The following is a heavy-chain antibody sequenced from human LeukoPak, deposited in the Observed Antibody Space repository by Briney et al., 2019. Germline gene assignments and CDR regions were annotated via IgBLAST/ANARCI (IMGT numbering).Heavy chain of an antibody. CDR1: GFTFSIHG. CDR2: ISSSGSTI. V-gene: IGHV3-48*04. J-gene: IGHJ5*02. CDR3: ARGGGPDFFDP. Sequence: GGSLRLSCAASGFTFSIHGMNWVRQTPGKGLEWVSYISSSGSTIYYADSVKGRFTISRDNAKNSLYLHMNSLRAEDTAVYYCARGGGPDFFDPWGREPWSPSPQ. D-gene: IGHD4-23*01.